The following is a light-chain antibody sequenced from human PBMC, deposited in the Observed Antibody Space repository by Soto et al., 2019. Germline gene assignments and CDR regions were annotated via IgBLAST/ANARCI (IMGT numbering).Light chain of an antibody. CDR2: KAS. J-gene: IGKJ1*01. Sequence: DIQMTQSPSTLSASVGDRVTITCRASQSISSWLAWYQQKPGKAPKLLIYKASSSESGVPSRFSGSGSGTEFTLTISSLQPDDFATYYCQHSRTFGQGTKVESK. CDR1: QSISSW. CDR3: QHSRT. V-gene: IGKV1-5*03.